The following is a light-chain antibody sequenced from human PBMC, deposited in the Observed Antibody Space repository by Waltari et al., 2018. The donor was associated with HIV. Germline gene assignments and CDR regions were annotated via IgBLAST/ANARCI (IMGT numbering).Light chain of an antibody. J-gene: IGKJ2*01. V-gene: IGKV3-20*01. CDR1: QTVTGSH. CDR2: GTS. CDR3: HQYADSPRT. Sequence: EIVLTQSPGTLSLSPGDRATLPCRAGQTVTGSHLAWYQQRPGQAPRLLISGTSTRATGIPDRFSGSGSGTDFTLTISRLEPEDFAVYYCHQYADSPRTFGQGTKLEIK.